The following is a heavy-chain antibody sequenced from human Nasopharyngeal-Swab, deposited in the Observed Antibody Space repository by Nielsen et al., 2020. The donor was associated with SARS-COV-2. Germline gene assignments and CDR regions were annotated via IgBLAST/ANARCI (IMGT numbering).Heavy chain of an antibody. Sequence: VRQMPGKGLEWIGEINHSGSTNYNPSLKSRVTISVGTSKNQFSLKLSSVTAADTAVYYCARDRFSSGKDPWGQGTLVTVSS. D-gene: IGHD3-22*01. CDR2: INHSGST. CDR3: ARDRFSSGKDP. J-gene: IGHJ5*02. V-gene: IGHV4-34*01.